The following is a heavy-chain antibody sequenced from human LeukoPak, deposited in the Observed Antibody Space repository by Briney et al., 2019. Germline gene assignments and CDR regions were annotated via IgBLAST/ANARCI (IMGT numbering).Heavy chain of an antibody. CDR3: ATLVSTRYYFDY. CDR2: IYHSGIT. CDR1: DYSISSGYGYY. J-gene: IGHJ4*02. D-gene: IGHD5/OR15-5a*01. V-gene: IGHV4-38-2*02. Sequence: SETLSLTCTVSDYSISSGYGYYWGWIRQPPGKGLEWIGNIYHSGITYYNHFNSSLKSRVTISIDTSKNQFSLRLTSVTAADTAVYFCATLVSTRYYFDYWGQGTLVTVS.